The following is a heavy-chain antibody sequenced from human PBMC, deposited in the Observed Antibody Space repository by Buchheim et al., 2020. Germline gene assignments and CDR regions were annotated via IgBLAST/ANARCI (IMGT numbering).Heavy chain of an antibody. CDR2: IYYSGST. CDR3: ARIQGGSYYYYGMDV. D-gene: IGHD5-12*01. Sequence: QVQLQESGPGLVKPSETLSLTCTVSGGSVSSGSYYWSWIRQPPGKGLEWIGYIYYSGSTNYNPSLKSRVTISVDTSKNPFSLKLSSVTAADTAVYYCARIQGGSYYYYGMDVWGQGTT. V-gene: IGHV4-61*01. CDR1: GGSVSSGSYY. J-gene: IGHJ6*02.